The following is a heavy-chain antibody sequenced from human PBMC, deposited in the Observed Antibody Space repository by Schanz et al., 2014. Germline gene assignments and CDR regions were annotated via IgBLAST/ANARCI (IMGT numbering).Heavy chain of an antibody. CDR3: AKGRYGELSAFDM. V-gene: IGHV3-23*01. D-gene: IGHD3-10*01. Sequence: EVQLLESGGGLVQPGGSLRLSCAASGFTFSSYAMSWVRQAPGKGLEWVSAISGSGGSTYYADSVKGRFTISRDNSKNTLKVQRNSRRAEDTAVYCCAKGRYGELSAFDMWGQGTMVTVSS. CDR2: ISGSGGST. J-gene: IGHJ3*02. CDR1: GFTFSSYA.